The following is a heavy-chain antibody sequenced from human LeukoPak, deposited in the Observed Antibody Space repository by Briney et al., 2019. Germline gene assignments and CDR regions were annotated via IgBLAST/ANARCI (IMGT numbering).Heavy chain of an antibody. CDR3: ARVRGYSGYAYPTPENWFDP. CDR1: GGSISSYY. J-gene: IGHJ5*02. D-gene: IGHD5-12*01. V-gene: IGHV4-59*01. CDR2: IYYSGCT. Sequence: SETLSLTCTVSGGSISSYYWSWIRQPPGKGLEWIGYIYYSGCTNYNPSLKSRVTISVDTSKNQFSLKLSSVTAADTAVYYCARVRGYSGYAYPTPENWFDPWGQGTLVTVSS.